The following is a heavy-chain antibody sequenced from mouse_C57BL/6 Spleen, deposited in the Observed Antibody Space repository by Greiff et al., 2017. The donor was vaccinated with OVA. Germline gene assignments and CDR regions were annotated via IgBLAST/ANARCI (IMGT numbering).Heavy chain of an antibody. Sequence: VQLQQSGPELVKPGASVTISCKASGYSFTDYNMNWVKQRNGKGLEWIGVISPNYGTTSYNQKFKGKTTLTVDKSSSTDYMQLNSLKSEDAAVYYCSRGGYFDVWGTGTTVT. CDR3: SRGGYFDV. J-gene: IGHJ1*03. CDR1: GYSFTDYN. V-gene: IGHV1-39*01. CDR2: ISPNYGTT.